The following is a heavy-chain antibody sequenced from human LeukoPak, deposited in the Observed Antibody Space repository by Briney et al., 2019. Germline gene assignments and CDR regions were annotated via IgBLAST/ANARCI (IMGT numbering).Heavy chain of an antibody. Sequence: SETLSLTCAVSGGSISSGGYSWSWIRQPPGKGLEWIGYIYHSGSTYYNPSLKSRVTISVDRSKNQFSLKLSSVTAADTAVYYCARGYSSSWYPSWFGPWGQGTLVTVSS. J-gene: IGHJ5*02. V-gene: IGHV4-30-2*01. CDR3: ARGYSSSWYPSWFGP. CDR2: IYHSGST. CDR1: GGSISSGGYS. D-gene: IGHD6-13*01.